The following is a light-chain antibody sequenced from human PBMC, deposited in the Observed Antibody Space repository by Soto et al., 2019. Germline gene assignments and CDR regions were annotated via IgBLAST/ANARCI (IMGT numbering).Light chain of an antibody. CDR1: QTVRSTY. Sequence: EIVLTQSPGTLSLSPGERATLSCRASQTVRSTYLAWYQQKPGQAPRLLIYGTSNRATGIPNRFSGSGSGTDFTLTISRLEPEDFAVYYCQQYGSSLYTFGQGSKLEIK. CDR2: GTS. V-gene: IGKV3-20*01. CDR3: QQYGSSLYT. J-gene: IGKJ2*01.